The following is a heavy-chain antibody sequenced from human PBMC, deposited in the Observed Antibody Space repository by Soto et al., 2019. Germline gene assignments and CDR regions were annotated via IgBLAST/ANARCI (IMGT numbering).Heavy chain of an antibody. J-gene: IGHJ5*02. CDR2: VRDTGST. CDR3: ARYSPPKKTYDSNPGWFDP. Sequence: QVQLQESGPGQVKLSETLSLTCTVSGGSMNIYYWTWIRQPPGKGLEWIGYVRDTGSTNYNPSLKSRVTISIDTSRNQFSLSLSSVTAADTAVYFCARYSPPKKTYDSNPGWFDPWGQGTLVAVSS. D-gene: IGHD3-22*01. CDR1: GGSMNIYY. V-gene: IGHV4-59*01.